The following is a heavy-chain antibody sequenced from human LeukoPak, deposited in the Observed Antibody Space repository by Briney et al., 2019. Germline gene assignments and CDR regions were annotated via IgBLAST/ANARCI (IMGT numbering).Heavy chain of an antibody. CDR2: IWYDGSNK. Sequence: LTCAVYGGSFSGYYWSWIRQAPGKGLEWVAVIWYDGSNKYYADSVKGRFTISRDNSKNTLYLQMNSLRAEDTAVYYCARMATVNAFDIWGQGTMVTVSS. CDR3: ARMATVNAFDI. D-gene: IGHD4-11*01. CDR1: GGSFSGYY. J-gene: IGHJ3*02. V-gene: IGHV3-33*08.